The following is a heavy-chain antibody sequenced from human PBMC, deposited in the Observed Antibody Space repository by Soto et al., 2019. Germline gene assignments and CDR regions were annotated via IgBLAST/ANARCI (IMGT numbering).Heavy chain of an antibody. CDR2: ISGSGGST. J-gene: IGHJ3*02. Sequence: PGGSLRLSCAASGFTFSSYAMSWVRQAPGKGLEWVSAISGSGGSTYHADSVKGRLTISRDNSKNTLYLQMNSLRAEDTAVYYCARDPFVSYYDFWSGYPDAFDIWGQGTMVTVSS. D-gene: IGHD3-3*01. V-gene: IGHV3-23*01. CDR3: ARDPFVSYYDFWSGYPDAFDI. CDR1: GFTFSSYA.